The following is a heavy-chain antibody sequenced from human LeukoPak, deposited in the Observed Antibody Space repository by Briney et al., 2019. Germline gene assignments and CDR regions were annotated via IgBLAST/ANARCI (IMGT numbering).Heavy chain of an antibody. Sequence: GGSLRLSCAASGFTFSSYAMSWVRQAPGKGLEWVSAISGSGGSACYADSVKGRFTISRDNSKNTQYLQMNSLRAEDTAVYYCAKDAREHYYDGSGYYDYWGQGTLVTVSS. D-gene: IGHD3-22*01. J-gene: IGHJ4*02. V-gene: IGHV3-23*01. CDR3: AKDAREHYYDGSGYYDY. CDR2: ISGSGGSA. CDR1: GFTFSSYA.